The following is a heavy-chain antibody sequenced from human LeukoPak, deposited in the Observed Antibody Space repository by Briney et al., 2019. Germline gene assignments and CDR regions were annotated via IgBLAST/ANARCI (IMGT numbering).Heavy chain of an antibody. V-gene: IGHV1-69*06. CDR1: GGTFSSYA. J-gene: IGHJ3*02. CDR3: ARRYYGSGSAFDI. CDR2: IIPIFGTA. Sequence: ASVKVSCKASGGTFSSYAISWVRQAPGQGLEWMGGIIPIFGTANYAQKFRGRVTITADKSTRTAYMELSSLRSEDTAVYYCARRYYGSGSAFDIWGQGTMVTVSS. D-gene: IGHD3-10*01.